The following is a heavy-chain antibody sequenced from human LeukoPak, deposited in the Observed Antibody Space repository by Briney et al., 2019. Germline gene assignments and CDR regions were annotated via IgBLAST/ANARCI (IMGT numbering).Heavy chain of an antibody. D-gene: IGHD2-21*02. CDR3: ARTATAKTGYDY. CDR1: GYTFTSYY. V-gene: IGHV1-46*01. Sequence: ASVKVSCKASGYTFTSYYMHWVRKAPGQGLEWMGIINPSGGSTSYAQKFQGRVTMTRDTSTSTVYMELSSLRSEDTAVYYCARTATAKTGYDYWGQGTLVTVSS. J-gene: IGHJ4*02. CDR2: INPSGGST.